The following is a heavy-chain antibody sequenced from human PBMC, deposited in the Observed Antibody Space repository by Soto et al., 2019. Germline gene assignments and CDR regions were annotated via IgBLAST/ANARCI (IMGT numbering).Heavy chain of an antibody. CDR1: GGSISSGGYS. Sequence: SETLSLTCTVSGGSISSGGYSWSWIRQPPGKGLEWIGYIYHSGSTYYNPSLKSRVTISVDRSKNQFSLKLSSVTAADTAVYYCARGYYDSSGYYYDYWGQGTLVTVSS. CDR2: IYHSGST. J-gene: IGHJ4*02. CDR3: ARGYYDSSGYYYDY. D-gene: IGHD3-22*01. V-gene: IGHV4-30-2*01.